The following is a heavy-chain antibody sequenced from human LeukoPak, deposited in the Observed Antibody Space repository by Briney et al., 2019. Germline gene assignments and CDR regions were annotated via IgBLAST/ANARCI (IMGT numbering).Heavy chain of an antibody. D-gene: IGHD2-8*01. CDR1: GYTFTSYD. V-gene: IGHV1-8*03. J-gene: IGHJ4*02. CDR3: AKERASVTNDSPFDY. Sequence: ASVKVSCKASGYTFTSYDINWVRQATGQGLEWMGWMNPNSGNTGYAQKFQGRVTITRNTSISTAYMELSSLRSEDTAVYYCAKERASVTNDSPFDYWGQGTLVTVSS. CDR2: MNPNSGNT.